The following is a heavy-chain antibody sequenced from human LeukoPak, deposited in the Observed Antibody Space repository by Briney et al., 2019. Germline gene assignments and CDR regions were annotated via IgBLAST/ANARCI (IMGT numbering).Heavy chain of an antibody. V-gene: IGHV1-69*05. J-gene: IGHJ6*01. CDR2: IIPIFGTA. CDR1: GGTFSSYA. CDR3: ALPYYDFWSGYSSMDV. D-gene: IGHD3-3*01. Sequence: SVKVSCKASGGTFSSYAISWVRHAPGQGLEWMGRIIPIFGTANYAQKFQGRVTITTDESTSTAYMELSSLRSEDTAVYYCALPYYDFWSGYSSMDVWRKESTVTVSS.